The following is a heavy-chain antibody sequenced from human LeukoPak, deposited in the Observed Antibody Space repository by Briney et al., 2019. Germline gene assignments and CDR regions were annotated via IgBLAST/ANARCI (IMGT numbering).Heavy chain of an antibody. D-gene: IGHD1-26*01. V-gene: IGHV4-59*08. CDR1: GGSISSYY. CDR3: ARHSEWELPHGFDP. J-gene: IGHJ5*02. Sequence: PSETLSLTCTVSGGSISSYYWSWIRQPPGKGLEWIGYIYYSGSTNYNPSLKSRVTISVDTSKNQFSLKLSSVTAADTAVYYCARHSEWELPHGFDPWGQGTLVTVSS. CDR2: IYYSGST.